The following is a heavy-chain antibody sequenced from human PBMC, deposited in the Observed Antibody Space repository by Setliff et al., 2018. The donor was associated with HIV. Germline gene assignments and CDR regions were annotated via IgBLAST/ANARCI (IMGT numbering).Heavy chain of an antibody. CDR1: GYTFTGYY. Sequence: GASVKVSCKASGYTFTGYYMHWVRQAPGQGLEWMGWINPNSGGTNYPQKLQGRVTMTTDTSTSTAYMELRSLRSDDTAVYYCATSSRIYYYSYMDVWGKGTTVTVSS. V-gene: IGHV1-2*02. CDR2: INPNSGGT. J-gene: IGHJ6*03. CDR3: ATSSRIYYYSYMDV. D-gene: IGHD2-2*01.